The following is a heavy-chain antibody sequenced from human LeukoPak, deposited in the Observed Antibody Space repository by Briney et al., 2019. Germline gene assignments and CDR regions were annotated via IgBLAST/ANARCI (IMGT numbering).Heavy chain of an antibody. Sequence: GASVKVSCKASGYTFTTYAMHWVRQAPGQRLEWMGWINAGNGNTKYSQKFQGRVTITRDTSASTAYMELSSLGSEDTAIYYCARSKDFPFFDAWGQGTLVTVSS. J-gene: IGHJ4*02. V-gene: IGHV1-3*01. CDR1: GYTFTTYA. CDR3: ARSKDFPFFDA. CDR2: INAGNGNT. D-gene: IGHD5/OR15-5a*01.